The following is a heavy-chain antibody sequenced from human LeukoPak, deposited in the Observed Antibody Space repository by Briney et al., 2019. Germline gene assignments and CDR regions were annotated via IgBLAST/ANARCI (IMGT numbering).Heavy chain of an antibody. Sequence: SVKVSCKASGGTFSSYTISWVRQAPGQGLEWMGRIIPILGIANYAQEFQGRVTITADKSTSTAYMELSSLRSEDMAVYYCARGGDMDYGGNSDHWGQGTLVTVSS. CDR2: IIPILGIA. V-gene: IGHV1-69*02. CDR3: ARGGDMDYGGNSDH. D-gene: IGHD4-23*01. CDR1: GGTFSSYT. J-gene: IGHJ5*02.